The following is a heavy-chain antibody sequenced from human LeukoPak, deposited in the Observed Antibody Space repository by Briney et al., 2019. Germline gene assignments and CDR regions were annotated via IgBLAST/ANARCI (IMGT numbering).Heavy chain of an antibody. CDR3: AKDLGVGLERRFDP. Sequence: PGGSLRLSCAASGFTFSSYGMHWVRQAPGKGLEWVAVISYDGSNKYYADSLKGRFTISRDNSKNTLYLQMSSLRAEDTAVYYCAKDLGVGLERRFDPWGQGTLVTVSS. D-gene: IGHD1-1*01. J-gene: IGHJ5*02. CDR2: ISYDGSNK. V-gene: IGHV3-30*18. CDR1: GFTFSSYG.